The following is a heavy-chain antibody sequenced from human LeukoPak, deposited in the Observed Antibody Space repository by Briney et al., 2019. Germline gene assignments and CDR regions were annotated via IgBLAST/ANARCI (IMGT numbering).Heavy chain of an antibody. CDR1: GGSISSGGYS. V-gene: IGHV4-30-2*01. Sequence: PSETLSLTCAVSGGSISSGGYSWSWIRQPPGKGLEWIGYIYHSGSTYYNPSLKSRVTISVDRSENQFSLKLSSVTAADTAVYYCARRYYYYYYGMDVWGQGTTVTVSS. J-gene: IGHJ6*02. CDR2: IYHSGST. CDR3: ARRYYYYYYGMDV.